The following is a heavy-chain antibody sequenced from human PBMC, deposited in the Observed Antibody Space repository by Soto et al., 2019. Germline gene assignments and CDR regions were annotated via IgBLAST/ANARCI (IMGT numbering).Heavy chain of an antibody. V-gene: IGHV4-39*01. J-gene: IGHJ4*02. D-gene: IGHD3-10*01. Sequence: SETLSLTCTVSGGSISSSSYYWGWIRQPPGKGLEWIGSIYYSGSTYYNPSLKSRVTISVDTSKNQFSLKLSSVTAADTAVYYCALAWFGELPPYYFDYWGQGTLVTVSS. CDR2: IYYSGST. CDR3: ALAWFGELPPYYFDY. CDR1: GGSISSSSYY.